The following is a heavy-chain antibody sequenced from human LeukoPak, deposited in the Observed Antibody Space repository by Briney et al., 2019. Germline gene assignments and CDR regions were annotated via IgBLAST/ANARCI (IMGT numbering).Heavy chain of an antibody. D-gene: IGHD3-22*01. V-gene: IGHV3-23*01. J-gene: IGHJ4*02. Sequence: PGGSLRLSCAASRFTFSSYAMSWVRQAPGKGLEWVSAICGDGGNTYYADSVKGRFTISRDNSKNTLYLQMNSLRAEDTAVYYCAKDHYYDSSGFDYWGQGTLVTVSS. CDR3: AKDHYYDSSGFDY. CDR2: ICGDGGNT. CDR1: RFTFSSYA.